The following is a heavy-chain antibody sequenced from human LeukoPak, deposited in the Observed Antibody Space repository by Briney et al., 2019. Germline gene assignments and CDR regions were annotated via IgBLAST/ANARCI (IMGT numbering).Heavy chain of an antibody. Sequence: GGSLRLSCAAAGFTSSSHWMSWVRQAPGKGLEWVANMKPDGSERNYVDSVKGRFTISRDNAKNSLYLQMTSLRAEDTAVYYCVTGGHYAGTWGQGSLVTVSS. CDR2: MKPDGSER. V-gene: IGHV3-7*01. CDR3: VTGGHYAGT. J-gene: IGHJ5*02. CDR1: GFTSSSHW. D-gene: IGHD3-3*01.